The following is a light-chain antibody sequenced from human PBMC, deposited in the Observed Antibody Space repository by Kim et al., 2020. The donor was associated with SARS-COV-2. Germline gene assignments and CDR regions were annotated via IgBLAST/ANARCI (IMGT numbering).Light chain of an antibody. V-gene: IGLV1-40*01. CDR1: TSNVGAGSD. CDR2: GDN. Sequence: QPVLTQPPSVSGAPGQRVTIPCTGTTSNVGAGSDVHWYQQFPGTAPKLLIFGDNNRPSGVPGRFSASKSGTSASLAITGLQAEDEADYYCQSWDKSLSVYVFGTGTKVTVL. J-gene: IGLJ1*01. CDR3: QSWDKSLSVYV.